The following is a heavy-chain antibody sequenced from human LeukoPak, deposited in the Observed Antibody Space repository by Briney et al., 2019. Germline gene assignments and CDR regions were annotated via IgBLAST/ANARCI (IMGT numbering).Heavy chain of an antibody. V-gene: IGHV4-34*01. D-gene: IGHD6-19*01. CDR2: INHSGST. CDR3: ARRMQWLVPAFDY. Sequence: PSETLSLTCAVYGGSFSGYYWSWIRQPPGKGLEWIGEINHSGSTNYNPSLKSRVTISVDTSKNQFSLKLNSVTAADTAVYYCARRMQWLVPAFDYWGQGTLVTVSS. CDR1: GGSFSGYY. J-gene: IGHJ4*02.